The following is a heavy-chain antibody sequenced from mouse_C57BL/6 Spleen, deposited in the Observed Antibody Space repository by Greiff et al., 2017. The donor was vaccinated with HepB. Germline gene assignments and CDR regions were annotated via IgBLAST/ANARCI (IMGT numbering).Heavy chain of an antibody. CDR3: ARGGYSYYYAMDY. CDR2: IRNKANGYTT. J-gene: IGHJ4*01. D-gene: IGHD2-3*01. V-gene: IGHV7-3*01. CDR1: GFTFTDYY. Sequence: EVKVVESGGGLVQPGGSLSLSCAASGFTFTDYYMSWVRQPPGKALEWLGFIRNKANGYTTEYSASVKGRFTISRDNSQSILYLQMNALRAEDSATYYCARGGYSYYYAMDYWGQGTSVTVSS.